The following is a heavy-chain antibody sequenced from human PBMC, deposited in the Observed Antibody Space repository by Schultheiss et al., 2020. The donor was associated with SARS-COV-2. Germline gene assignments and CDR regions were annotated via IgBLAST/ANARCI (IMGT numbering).Heavy chain of an antibody. CDR1: GYTFTSYA. J-gene: IGHJ6*02. CDR3: ARTKTYYYDSSGYLYYYGMDV. CDR2: IIPIFGTA. D-gene: IGHD3-22*01. Sequence: SVKVSCKASGYTFTSYAMHWVRQAPGQTLEWMGGIIPIFGTANYAQKFQGRVTITGYESTSTAYMELSSLRSEDTAVYYCARTKTYYYDSSGYLYYYGMDVWGQGTTVTVSS. V-gene: IGHV1-69*13.